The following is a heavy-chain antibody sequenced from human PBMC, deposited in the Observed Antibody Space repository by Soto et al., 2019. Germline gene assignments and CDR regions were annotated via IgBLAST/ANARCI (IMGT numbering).Heavy chain of an antibody. J-gene: IGHJ5*02. CDR1: GFNFRNYD. V-gene: IGHV3-33*01. CDR2: IWYDESNI. CDR3: ARVVGKTPDWIDP. D-gene: IGHD6-6*01. Sequence: PGGSLSLSCAASGFNFRNYDMYWVRQAPGKGLEWLAIIWYDESNISYADSVKGRFTISRDNSKNTLYLQMNNLRAEDTAMYYCARVVGKTPDWIDPWGQGTLVTVSS.